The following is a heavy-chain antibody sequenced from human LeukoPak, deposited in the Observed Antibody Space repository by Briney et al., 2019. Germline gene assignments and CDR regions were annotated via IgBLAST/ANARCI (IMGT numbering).Heavy chain of an antibody. V-gene: IGHV4-31*03. CDR2: MYYSGST. J-gene: IGHJ5*02. CDR1: GGSVSSGGYY. CDR3: ARGVDVLRYFDENWFDP. D-gene: IGHD3-9*01. Sequence: SETLSLTCTVSGGSVSSGGYYWNWIRQHPGKGLEWIGYMYYSGSTYYNPSLKSRVTISVDTSKNQFSLRLSSVTAADTAVYYCARGVDVLRYFDENWFDPWGQGTLVTVSS.